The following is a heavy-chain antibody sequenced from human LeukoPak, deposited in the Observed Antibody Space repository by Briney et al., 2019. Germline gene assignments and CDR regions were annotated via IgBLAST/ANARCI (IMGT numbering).Heavy chain of an antibody. J-gene: IGHJ5*02. D-gene: IGHD3-10*01. CDR3: ARDRSGMVKKDGWFDP. CDR1: GFTVSSNY. V-gene: IGHV3-66*01. CDR2: IYSGGST. Sequence: TGGSLRLSCAASGFTVSSNYMSWVRQAPGKGLEWVSVIYSGGSTYYADSVKGRFTISRDNSKNTLYLQMGSLRAEDMAVYYCARDRSGMVKKDGWFDPWGQGTLVTVSS.